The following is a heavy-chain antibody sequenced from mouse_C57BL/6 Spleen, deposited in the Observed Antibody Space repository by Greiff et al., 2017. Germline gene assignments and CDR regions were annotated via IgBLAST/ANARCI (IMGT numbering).Heavy chain of an antibody. J-gene: IGHJ2*01. CDR1: GFNFKNTY. CDR3: ARLFFGD. V-gene: IGHV14-3*01. CDR2: IDPANGST. Sequence: VQLQQSVAELVRPGASVKLSCTASGFNFKNTYMHWVKQRPEQGLEWIGRIDPANGSTKYAPTFQGMATITADTSSNTAYLQLSRLDSADTALYCCARLFFGDWGTGATRTVAS.